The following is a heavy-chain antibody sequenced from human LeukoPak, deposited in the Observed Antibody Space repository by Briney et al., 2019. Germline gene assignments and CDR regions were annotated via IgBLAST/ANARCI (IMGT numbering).Heavy chain of an antibody. Sequence: GGSLRLSCAASGFTFSSYEMNWVRQAPGKGLEWVSAISGSGGSTYYADSVKGRFTISRDNSKNTLYLQMNSLRAEDTAVYYCAKRGGIQLWPWYYFDYWGQGTLVTVSS. CDR1: GFTFSSYE. D-gene: IGHD5-18*01. CDR3: AKRGGIQLWPWYYFDY. J-gene: IGHJ4*02. CDR2: ISGSGGST. V-gene: IGHV3-23*01.